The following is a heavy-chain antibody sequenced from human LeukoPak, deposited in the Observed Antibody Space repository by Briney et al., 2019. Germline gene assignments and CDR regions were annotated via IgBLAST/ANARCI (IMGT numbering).Heavy chain of an antibody. CDR3: AREWTDSSGYYQQSLDH. Sequence: ASVKVSCKASGYTFTSYYMHWVRQAPGQGLEWMGIINPSGGSTSYAQKFQGRVTMTRDMSTSTVYMELSSLRSEDTAVYYCAREWTDSSGYYQQSLDHWGQGTLVTVSS. CDR2: INPSGGST. D-gene: IGHD3-22*01. J-gene: IGHJ4*02. V-gene: IGHV1-46*01. CDR1: GYTFTSYY.